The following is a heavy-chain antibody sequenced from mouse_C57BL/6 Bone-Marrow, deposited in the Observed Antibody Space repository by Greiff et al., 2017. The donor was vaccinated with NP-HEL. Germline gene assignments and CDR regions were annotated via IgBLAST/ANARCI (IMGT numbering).Heavy chain of an antibody. D-gene: IGHD1-1*01. CDR2: ISNGGGST. Sequence: EVQVVESGGGLVQPGGSLKLSCAASGFTFSDYYMYWVRQTPEKRLEWVAYISNGGGSTYYPDTVKGRFTISRDNAKNTLYLQMSRLKSEDTAMYYCARSEIYYCSSYDAMDYWGQGTSVTVSS. CDR1: GFTFSDYY. J-gene: IGHJ4*01. CDR3: ARSEIYYCSSYDAMDY. V-gene: IGHV5-12*01.